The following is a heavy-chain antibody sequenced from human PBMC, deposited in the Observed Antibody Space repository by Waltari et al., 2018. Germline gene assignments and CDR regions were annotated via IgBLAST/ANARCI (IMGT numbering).Heavy chain of an antibody. CDR2: ISFDGYNQ. D-gene: IGHD2-2*02. J-gene: IGHJ4*02. CDR3: ARVGYCSSTGCYTSGAFDY. V-gene: IGHV3-30-3*01. CDR1: GFAFNSYA. Sequence: QVQLVESGGGVVQPGRSLRLSCAASGFAFNSYAMHWVRQAPGKGLEGVAVISFDGYNQNYVDSVRGRFTISRDSSRRTVYLQMNSLRPDDTAVYHCARVGYCSSTGCYTSGAFDYWGQGTPVIVSS.